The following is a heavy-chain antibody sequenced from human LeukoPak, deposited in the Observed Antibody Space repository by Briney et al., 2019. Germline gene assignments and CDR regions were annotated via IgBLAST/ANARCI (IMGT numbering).Heavy chain of an antibody. Sequence: PSETLSLTCTVSGGSISSSNYYWGWIRQPPGKGLEWIASIDYSGSTHYNPSLKSRVTISVDTSKNLFYLKMISVTAADAAVYYCARSSGWFDPWGQGTRVTVSS. D-gene: IGHD6-6*01. V-gene: IGHV4-39*01. CDR1: GGSISSSNYY. J-gene: IGHJ5*02. CDR2: IDYSGST. CDR3: ARSSGWFDP.